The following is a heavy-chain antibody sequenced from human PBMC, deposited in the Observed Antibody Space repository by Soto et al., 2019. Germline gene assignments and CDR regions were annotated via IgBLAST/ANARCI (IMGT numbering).Heavy chain of an antibody. J-gene: IGHJ6*03. CDR2: ISYDGRNK. Sequence: QVQLVESGGGVVQPGRSLRLSCAASGFTFSSYGMHWVRQAPGKGLEWVAVISYDGRNKYYADSVKGRFTISRDNSKNTLYLQMNSLRAEDTAVYYCAKNRATVTYYMDVWGKGTTVTVSS. V-gene: IGHV3-30*18. CDR1: GFTFSSYG. D-gene: IGHD4-17*01. CDR3: AKNRATVTYYMDV.